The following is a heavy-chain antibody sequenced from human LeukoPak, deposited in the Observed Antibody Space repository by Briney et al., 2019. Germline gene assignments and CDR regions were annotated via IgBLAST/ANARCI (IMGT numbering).Heavy chain of an antibody. CDR2: IYAGGTT. J-gene: IGHJ3*02. Sequence: GGSLRLSCAASGFTFSNYGMHWVRQAPGKGLDWVSIIYAGGTTYYADSVKGRFIISRDNSKNTLYLQMNSLSAEDTAVYYCARDSGLDAFDIWGQGTMVTVSS. CDR3: ARDSGLDAFDI. D-gene: IGHD3-10*01. V-gene: IGHV3-53*01. CDR1: GFTFSNYG.